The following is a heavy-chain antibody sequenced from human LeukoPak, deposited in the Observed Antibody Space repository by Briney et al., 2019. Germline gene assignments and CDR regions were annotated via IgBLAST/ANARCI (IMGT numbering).Heavy chain of an antibody. Sequence: GGSLRLSCAASGFTLSSYAMSWVRQGPGKGLEWVSAISVSGNTYHADSVKGRFTISRDNSKNTLFLQMNSLRAEDTAVYYCAKESSGSYDTLDYWGLGTLVTVSS. J-gene: IGHJ4*02. V-gene: IGHV3-23*01. D-gene: IGHD3-22*01. CDR3: AKESSGSYDTLDY. CDR1: GFTLSSYA. CDR2: ISVSGNT.